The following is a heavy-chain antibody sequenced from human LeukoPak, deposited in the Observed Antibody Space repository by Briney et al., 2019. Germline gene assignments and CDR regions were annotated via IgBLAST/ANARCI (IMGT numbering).Heavy chain of an antibody. D-gene: IGHD1-26*01. Sequence: GGSLRLSCAASGFTLSYYAMHWVRQAPGQGLEWVAAIRYDGSMTYYADSVKGRFTISRDNSKNTLHLQMNSLRAEDTAIYYCAKRGRKWDLDYWGQGTLVTVSS. CDR2: IRYDGSMT. CDR1: GFTLSYYA. CDR3: AKRGRKWDLDY. J-gene: IGHJ4*02. V-gene: IGHV3-30*02.